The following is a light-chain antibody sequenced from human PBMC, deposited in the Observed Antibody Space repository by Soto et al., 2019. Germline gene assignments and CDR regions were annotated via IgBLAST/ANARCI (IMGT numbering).Light chain of an antibody. J-gene: IGKJ5*01. Sequence: DIQMTQSPSSLFASVGDRVTITCRASQSISAYLNWYQQRPGKAPSLLIYAATRLHSGVPSSFSGSGSGTDFTLTISSLQPEDFAPYYCQRSYRSISFGQGTRLEMK. V-gene: IGKV1-39*01. CDR3: QRSYRSIS. CDR1: QSISAY. CDR2: AAT.